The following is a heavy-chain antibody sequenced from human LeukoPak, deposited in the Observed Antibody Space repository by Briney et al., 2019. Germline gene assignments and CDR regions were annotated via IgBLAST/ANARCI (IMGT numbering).Heavy chain of an antibody. CDR1: GGSISSYY. D-gene: IGHD2-2*01. CDR2: IYTSGST. J-gene: IGHJ5*02. V-gene: IGHV4-4*07. CDR3: ARQSVVVPAAGGDWFDL. Sequence: SETLSLTCTVSGGSISSYYWSWIRQPAGKGLEWIGRIYTSGSTNYNPSLKSRVTMSVDTSKNQFSLKLSSVTAADTAVYYCARQSVVVPAAGGDWFDLWGQGTLVTVSS.